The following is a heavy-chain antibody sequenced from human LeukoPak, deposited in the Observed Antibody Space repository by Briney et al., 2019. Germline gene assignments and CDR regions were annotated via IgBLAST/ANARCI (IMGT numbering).Heavy chain of an antibody. CDR2: ISGSGGSI. V-gene: IGHV3-23*01. CDR3: AKGHVLRFLEWLPRLYFDY. CDR1: GFTFSSYA. Sequence: GGSLRLSCAASGFTFSSYAMSWVRQAPGKGLEWVSAISGSGGSIYYADSVKGRFTISRDNSKNTLYLQMNSLRAEDTAVYYCAKGHVLRFLEWLPRLYFDYWGQGTLVTVSS. J-gene: IGHJ4*02. D-gene: IGHD3-3*01.